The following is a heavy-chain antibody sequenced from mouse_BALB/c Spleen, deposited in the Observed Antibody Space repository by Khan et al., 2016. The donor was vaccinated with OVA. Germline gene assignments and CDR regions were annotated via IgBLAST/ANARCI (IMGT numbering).Heavy chain of an antibody. J-gene: IGHJ2*01. Sequence: EVQLQESGPELVKPGASVKISCKASGYSFTGYFMNWVMQSHGKSLEWIGRINPHIGETLYNQKFKGKATLTVDESSRPVHMALRSLASEDSAVYYCARKNGSDFDYWGQGTTLTVSS. CDR2: INPHIGET. CDR3: ARKNGSDFDY. V-gene: IGHV1-20*02. D-gene: IGHD1-1*01. CDR1: GYSFTGYF.